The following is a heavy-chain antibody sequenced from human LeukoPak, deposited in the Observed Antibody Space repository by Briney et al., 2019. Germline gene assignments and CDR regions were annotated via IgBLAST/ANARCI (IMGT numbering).Heavy chain of an antibody. D-gene: IGHD6-6*01. CDR1: GGSISSYY. V-gene: IGHV4-4*07. CDR3: ASYSSSIRMDV. J-gene: IGHJ6*04. Sequence: PSETLSLTCTVSGGSISSYYWSWIRQPAGKGLEWIGRIYTSGTTNYNPSLKSRVTISVDKSKNQFSQKLSSVTAADTAVYYCASYSSSIRMDVWGKGTTVTVSS. CDR2: IYTSGTT.